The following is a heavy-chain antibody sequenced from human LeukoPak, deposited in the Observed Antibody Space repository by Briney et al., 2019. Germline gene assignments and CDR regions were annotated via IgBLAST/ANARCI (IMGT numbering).Heavy chain of an antibody. V-gene: IGHV1-69*04. Sequence: ASVKVSCKASVGTFSSYAISWGRQAPGPGLGWVGKIIPILGIANYAQKLQGRVTITVDKSTSTAYMELSSLRSEDTAVYYCAREKLLGPPVTDYWGEGTLVTVPS. CDR2: IIPILGIA. D-gene: IGHD4-17*01. J-gene: IGHJ4*02. CDR3: AREKLLGPPVTDY. CDR1: VGTFSSYA.